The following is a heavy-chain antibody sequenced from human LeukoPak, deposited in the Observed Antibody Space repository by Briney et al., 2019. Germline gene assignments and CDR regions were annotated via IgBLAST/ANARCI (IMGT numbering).Heavy chain of an antibody. Sequence: ASVKVSCKASGGTFSSYAISWVRQAPGQGLEWMGGIIPIFGTANYAQKFQGRGTITTDESTSTAYMELSSLRSEDTAVYYCARVDWNYESKMDVWGKGTTVTVSS. V-gene: IGHV1-69*05. D-gene: IGHD1-7*01. CDR2: IIPIFGTA. CDR1: GGTFSSYA. J-gene: IGHJ6*04. CDR3: ARVDWNYESKMDV.